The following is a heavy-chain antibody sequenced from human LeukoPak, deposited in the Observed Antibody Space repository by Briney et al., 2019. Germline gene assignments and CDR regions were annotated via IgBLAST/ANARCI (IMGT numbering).Heavy chain of an antibody. J-gene: IGHJ5*02. V-gene: IGHV1-2*02. Sequence: GASVKVSCKASGHTFTDDFLHWVRQAPGQGLEWMGWINPKNGGTNYAQKFQGRVTMTSDTSISTGNMELSRLRYDDTAVYYCAKAYEYGWFDPWGQGTLVTVSS. CDR3: AKAYEYGWFDP. CDR1: GHTFTDDF. D-gene: IGHD3-16*01. CDR2: INPKNGGT.